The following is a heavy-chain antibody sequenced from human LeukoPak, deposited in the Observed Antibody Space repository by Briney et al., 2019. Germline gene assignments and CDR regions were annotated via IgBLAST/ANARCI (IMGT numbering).Heavy chain of an antibody. J-gene: IGHJ6*02. D-gene: IGHD3-22*01. V-gene: IGHV4-39*07. CDR1: GGSISGSSYY. CDR3: ARASDSSGYYSGMDV. Sequence: SETLSLTCTVSGGSISGSSYYWGWIRQPPGKGLEWIGYIYHSGSTYYNPSLKSRVTISVDRSKNQFSLKLSSVTAADTAVYYCARASDSSGYYSGMDVWGQGTTVTVSS. CDR2: IYHSGST.